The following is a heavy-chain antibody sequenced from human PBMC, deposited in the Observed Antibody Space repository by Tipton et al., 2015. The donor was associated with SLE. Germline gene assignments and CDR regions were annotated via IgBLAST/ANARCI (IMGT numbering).Heavy chain of an antibody. J-gene: IGHJ4*02. CDR3: ATEGCYDSWDYYYYHWDD. D-gene: IGHD3-3*01. CDR1: GFTFSKAW. Sequence: SLRLSCAASGFTFSKAWMSWVRQAPGKGLEWVGRIKARSDGGTADFAAPVKGRFTISRAESQNTLFLQINSLKTEGTGVYYCATEGCYDSWDYYYYHWDDWGEGTQVTVSS. CDR2: IKARSDGGTA. V-gene: IGHV3-15*01.